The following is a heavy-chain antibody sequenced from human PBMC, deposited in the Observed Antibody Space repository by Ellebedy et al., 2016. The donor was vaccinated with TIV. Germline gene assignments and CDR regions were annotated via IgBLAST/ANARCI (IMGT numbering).Heavy chain of an antibody. D-gene: IGHD1-14*01. CDR3: ATGGQFDY. V-gene: IGHV3-33*01. J-gene: IGHJ4*02. CDR2: IWYDGSNK. Sequence: GESLKISCAASGFTFSSYGMHWVRQAPGKGLGWVAVIWYDGSNKYYADSVKGRFTISRDNSKNTLYLQMNSLRAEDPAVSYCATGGQFDYWGQGTLVTVSS. CDR1: GFTFSSYG.